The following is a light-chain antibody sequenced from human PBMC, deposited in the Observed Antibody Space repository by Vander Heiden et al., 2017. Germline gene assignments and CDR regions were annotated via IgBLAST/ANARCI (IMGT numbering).Light chain of an antibody. CDR1: QSISSY. CDR3: QQSDSTPMYT. J-gene: IGKJ2*01. CDR2: AAS. V-gene: IGKV1-39*01. Sequence: DIQMTQSPSSLSASVGDRVTITCRASQSISSYLNWYQQKPGQAPKLLIYAASSLQSGVPSRFSGSGYGTDFTLTISSLQPEDFATYYCQQSDSTPMYTFGQGTKLEIK.